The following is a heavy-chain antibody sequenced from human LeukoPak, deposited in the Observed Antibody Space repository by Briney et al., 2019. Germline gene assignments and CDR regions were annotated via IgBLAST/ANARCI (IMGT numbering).Heavy chain of an antibody. D-gene: IGHD3-10*01. Sequence: PSETLSLTCTVSGDSISSSSYYWGWIRQPPGKGLEWIGSIYYSGSTYYNPSLKSRVTISVDTSKNQFSLKLSSVTAADTAVYYCARGSVLRSWFGEFRTNWFDPWGQGTLVTVSS. J-gene: IGHJ5*02. V-gene: IGHV4-39*01. CDR2: IYYSGST. CDR1: GDSISSSSYY. CDR3: ARGSVLRSWFGEFRTNWFDP.